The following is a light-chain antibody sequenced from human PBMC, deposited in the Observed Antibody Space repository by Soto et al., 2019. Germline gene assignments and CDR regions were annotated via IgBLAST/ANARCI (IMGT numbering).Light chain of an antibody. CDR3: TSYTRSSTRV. J-gene: IGLJ3*02. Sequence: QSVLTQPASVSGSPGQSITISCTGTSSDVGGYNYVSWYQHHPGKVPKLMIYEVSNRPSGVSNRFSGSKSGNTASLTISGLQAEDEGDYYCTSYTRSSTRVFGGGTKLTVL. CDR2: EVS. CDR1: SSDVGGYNY. V-gene: IGLV2-14*01.